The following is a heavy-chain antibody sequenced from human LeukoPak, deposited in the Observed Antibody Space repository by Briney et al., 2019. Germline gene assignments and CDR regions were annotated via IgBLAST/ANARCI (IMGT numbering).Heavy chain of an antibody. CDR3: ARGGDTSGYYYFEYFHH. V-gene: IGHV4-4*02. J-gene: IGHJ1*01. D-gene: IGHD3-22*01. CDR1: GGSISSSNW. Sequence: SGTLSLTCAVSGGSISSSNWWSWVRQPPGKGLEWIGEIYHSGSTNYNPSLKSRVTISVDTSKNHFSLKLSSVTAADTAVYYCARGGDTSGYYYFEYFHHWGQGTLVAVSS. CDR2: IYHSGST.